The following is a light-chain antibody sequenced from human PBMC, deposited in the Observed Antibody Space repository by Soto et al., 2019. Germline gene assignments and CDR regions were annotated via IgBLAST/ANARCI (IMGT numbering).Light chain of an antibody. CDR1: SSDVGGYNY. Sequence: QSALTQPASVSGSPGQSITISCTGTSSDVGGYNYVSWYQHHPVKAPKLMIYEVSNRPSGVSNRFSGSKSGNTASLTISGLQAEDEADYYCSSYTSSSTLVFGTGTKVTVL. J-gene: IGLJ1*01. CDR3: SSYTSSSTLV. CDR2: EVS. V-gene: IGLV2-14*01.